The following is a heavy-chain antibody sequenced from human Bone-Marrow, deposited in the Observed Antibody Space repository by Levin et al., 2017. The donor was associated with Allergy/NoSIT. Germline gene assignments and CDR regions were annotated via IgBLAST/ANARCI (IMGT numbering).Heavy chain of an antibody. J-gene: IGHJ4*02. V-gene: IGHV3-30*18. CDR3: AKDGGPWLGNYGVAGGHVDS. CDR2: ISYDGRSQ. Sequence: QPGGSLRLSCAASGFTFSGSGMHWVRQAPGKGLEWVTIISYDGRSQFYAESVKGRFTISRDNSKNTLYLQMNSLRVEDTALYFCAKDGGPWLGNYGVAGGHVDSWGQGTLVVVSS. CDR1: GFTFSGSG. D-gene: IGHD4-17*01.